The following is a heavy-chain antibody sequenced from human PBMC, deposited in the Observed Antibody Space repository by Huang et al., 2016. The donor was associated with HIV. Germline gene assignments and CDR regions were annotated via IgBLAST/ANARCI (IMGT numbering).Heavy chain of an antibody. J-gene: IGHJ3*02. CDR1: GGSISSYY. V-gene: IGHV4-59*01. D-gene: IGHD5-12*01. Sequence: QVQLQESGPGLVKPSETLSLTCTVSGGSISSYYWSGIRQPPGKGLECIGYISYSGSTNYNPSLKRRVTISVDTSKNQFSLKLRSVTAADTAVYYCARGPSPWLQEAFDIWGQGTMVTVSS. CDR3: ARGPSPWLQEAFDI. CDR2: ISYSGST.